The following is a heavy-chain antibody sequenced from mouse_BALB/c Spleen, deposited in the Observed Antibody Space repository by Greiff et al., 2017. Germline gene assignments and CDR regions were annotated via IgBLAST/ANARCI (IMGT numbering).Heavy chain of an antibody. D-gene: IGHD2-4*01. V-gene: IGHV5-17*02. CDR2: ISIGSSTI. CDR3: ARKGDDDLYAMDY. J-gene: IGHJ4*01. CDR1: GFTFSSFG. Sequence: EVKLVESGGGLVQPGVSRKLSCAASGFTFSSFGMHWVRQAPEKGLEWVAYISIGSSTIYYADTVKGRFTISRDNPKNTLFLQMTSLRSEDTAMYYCARKGDDDLYAMDYWGQGTSVTVSS.